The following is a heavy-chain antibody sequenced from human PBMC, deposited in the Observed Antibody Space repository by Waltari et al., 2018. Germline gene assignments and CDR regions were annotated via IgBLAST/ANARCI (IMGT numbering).Heavy chain of an antibody. CDR2: IIYSGST. J-gene: IGHJ6*03. CDR3: ARELYGTQGQYYYYVDV. V-gene: IGHV4-61*01. Sequence: QVQLQESGPGLVKPSETLSLTCTVSGGSVSSDSYYWSWIRQPPGMGLEYIGYIIYSGSTHYNPSLKSRVTISIDTSKNQFSLKLSSVSAADTAVYYCARELYGTQGQYYYYVDVWGKGTTVTVSS. CDR1: GGSVSSDSYY. D-gene: IGHD1-1*01.